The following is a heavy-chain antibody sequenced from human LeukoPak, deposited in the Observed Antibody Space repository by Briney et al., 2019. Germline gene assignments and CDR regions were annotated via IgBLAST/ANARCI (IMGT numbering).Heavy chain of an antibody. J-gene: IGHJ6*02. CDR1: GGSISSSGYY. CDR2: IYYSGST. V-gene: IGHV4-31*03. Sequence: SQTLSLTCTVSGGSISSSGYYWSWIRQHPGKGLEWIGYIYYSGSTYYNPSLKSRVTISVDTSKNQFSLKLSSVTAADTAVYYCARGGTDIVVDLEVYYYYGMDVWGQGTTVTVSS. D-gene: IGHD2-2*01. CDR3: ARGGTDIVVDLEVYYYYGMDV.